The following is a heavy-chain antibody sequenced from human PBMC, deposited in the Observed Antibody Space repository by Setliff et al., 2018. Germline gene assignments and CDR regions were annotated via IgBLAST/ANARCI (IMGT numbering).Heavy chain of an antibody. V-gene: IGHV1-69*10. CDR3: ARQDSSSWPADY. CDR2: IIPILGIA. D-gene: IGHD6-13*01. CDR1: GGTFSSYA. Sequence: AASVKVSCKASGGTFSSYAISWVRQAPGQGLEWMGGIIPILGIANYAQKFQGRVTITADKSTSTAYMELSSLRSEDTAVYYCARQDSSSWPADYWGQGTLVTVSS. J-gene: IGHJ4*02.